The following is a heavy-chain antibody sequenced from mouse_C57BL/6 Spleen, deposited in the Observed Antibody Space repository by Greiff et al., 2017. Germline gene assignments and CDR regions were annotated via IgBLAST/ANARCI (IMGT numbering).Heavy chain of an antibody. J-gene: IGHJ4*01. CDR2: ISYDGSN. Sequence: EVQLQESGPGLVKPSQSLSLTCSVTGYSITSGYYWNWIRQFPGNKLEWMGYISYDGSNNYNPSLKNRISITRDTSKNQFFLKLNSVTTEDTATYYCARVPLPDYYAMDYWGQGTSVTVSS. V-gene: IGHV3-6*01. CDR3: ARVPLPDYYAMDY. CDR1: GYSITSGYY.